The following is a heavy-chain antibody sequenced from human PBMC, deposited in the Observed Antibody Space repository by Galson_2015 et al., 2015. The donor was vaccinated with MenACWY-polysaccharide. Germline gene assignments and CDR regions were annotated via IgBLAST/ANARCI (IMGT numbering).Heavy chain of an antibody. D-gene: IGHD6-19*01. CDR1: GYTFANYG. CDR2: ISASSGFT. CDR3: AEDRSTGWSVY. V-gene: IGHV1-18*01. J-gene: IGHJ4*02. Sequence: SVKVSCKASGYTFANYGISWLRQAPGQGLEWMGWISASSGFTNYAQKLQGRVIMTTDTSTSTAYMELRSLRSDDTATYYCAEDRSTGWSVYWGQGTLVTVSS.